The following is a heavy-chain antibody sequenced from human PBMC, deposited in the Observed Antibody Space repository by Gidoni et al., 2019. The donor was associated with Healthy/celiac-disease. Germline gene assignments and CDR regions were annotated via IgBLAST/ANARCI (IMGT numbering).Heavy chain of an antibody. CDR1: GFTFSSYS. V-gene: IGHV3-48*02. J-gene: IGHJ5*02. D-gene: IGHD2-15*01. Sequence: EVQLVESGGGLVQPGGSLRLSCAASGFTFSSYSMNWVRQAPGKGLEWVSYISSSSSTIYYADSVKGRFTISRDNAKNSLYLQMNSLRDEDTAVYYCARDGEAGGLVVLNWFDPWGQGTLVTVSS. CDR2: ISSSSSTI. CDR3: ARDGEAGGLVVLNWFDP.